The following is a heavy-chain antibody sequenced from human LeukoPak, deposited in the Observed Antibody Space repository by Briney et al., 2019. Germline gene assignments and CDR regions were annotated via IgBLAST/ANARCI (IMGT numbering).Heavy chain of an antibody. Sequence: ASVKVSCKASGYTFTAYYMHWVRQAPGQGLEWMGWINPNSGGTNYAQKFQGRVTMTRDTSISTAYMELSRLRSDDTAVYYCARDRVVVPAAMHGMDVWGQGTTVTVSS. CDR1: GYTFTAYY. J-gene: IGHJ6*02. D-gene: IGHD2-2*01. CDR3: ARDRVVVPAAMHGMDV. CDR2: INPNSGGT. V-gene: IGHV1-2*02.